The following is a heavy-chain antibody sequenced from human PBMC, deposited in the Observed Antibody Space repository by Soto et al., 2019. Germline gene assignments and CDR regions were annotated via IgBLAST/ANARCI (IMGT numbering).Heavy chain of an antibody. V-gene: IGHV3-23*01. CDR2: IGSSGGGT. CDR1: GFTFSSYA. Sequence: EVQLLESGGGLVQPGGSLRLSCAASGFTFSSYAMSWVRQAPGKGLEWVSTIGSSGGGTYYADSVQGRFTISRDSSXXTVYLQMNSLRAEDTAVYYCAKDHFRGGVTNYFDYWGQGTLVTVSS. CDR3: AKDHFRGGVTNYFDY. J-gene: IGHJ4*02. D-gene: IGHD5-18*01.